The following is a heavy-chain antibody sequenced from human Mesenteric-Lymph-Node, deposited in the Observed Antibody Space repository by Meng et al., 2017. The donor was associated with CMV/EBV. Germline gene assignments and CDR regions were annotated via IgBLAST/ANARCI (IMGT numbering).Heavy chain of an antibody. Sequence: SETLSLTCTVSGGSISSTSYYWGWIRQPPGKGLEWIGRIGSIYYSGSTYYNPSLKSRLTISVDTSKNQFSLKLSSVTAADTAVYYCARNPSYYYYGMDVWGQGTTVTVSS. CDR3: ARNPSYYYYGMDV. CDR2: IYYSGST. V-gene: IGHV4-39*07. D-gene: IGHD1-14*01. CDR1: GGSISSTSYY. J-gene: IGHJ6*02.